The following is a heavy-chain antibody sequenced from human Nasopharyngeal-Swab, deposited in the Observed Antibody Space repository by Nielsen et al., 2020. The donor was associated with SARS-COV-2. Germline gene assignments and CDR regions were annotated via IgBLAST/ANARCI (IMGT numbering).Heavy chain of an antibody. CDR2: IYHSGST. CDR1: GGSISSGGYS. J-gene: IGHJ3*02. Sequence: SETLSLTCAVSGGSISSGGYSWSWIRQPPGKGLEWIGYIYHSGSTYYNPSLKSRVTTSVDTSKNQFSLKLSSVTAADTAVYYCATDGGILNAFDIWGQGTMVTVSS. V-gene: IGHV4-30-2*01. D-gene: IGHD3-16*01. CDR3: ATDGGILNAFDI.